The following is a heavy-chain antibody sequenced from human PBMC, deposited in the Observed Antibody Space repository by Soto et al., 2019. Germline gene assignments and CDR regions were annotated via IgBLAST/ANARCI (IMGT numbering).Heavy chain of an antibody. D-gene: IGHD2-15*01. V-gene: IGHV4-34*01. CDR2: INHSGST. CDR1: GGSFSGYY. J-gene: IGHJ4*02. CDR3: ARSHCSGGSCHTPRSDY. Sequence: QVQLQQWGAGLLKPSETLSLTCAVYGGSFSGYYWSWIRQPPGKGLEWIGEINHSGSTNYNPSLKSRVTRSVDTSKNQFSLRLSSVTAADTAVYYCARSHCSGGSCHTPRSDYWGQGTLVTVSS.